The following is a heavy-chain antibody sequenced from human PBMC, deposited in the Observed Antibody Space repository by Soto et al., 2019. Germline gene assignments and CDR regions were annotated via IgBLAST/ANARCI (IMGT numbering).Heavy chain of an antibody. CDR1: GFTFSSYW. D-gene: IGHD4-17*01. Sequence: EVQLVESGGGLVQPGGSLRLSCAASGFTFSSYWMHWVRQAPGKGLVWVSRINSDGSSTSYADSVKGRFTISRDNAKNTLYLQMNSLRAEDTAVYYCARDDYGDYYYYYYYGMDVWGQGTTVTVSS. CDR2: INSDGSST. V-gene: IGHV3-74*01. CDR3: ARDDYGDYYYYYYYGMDV. J-gene: IGHJ6*02.